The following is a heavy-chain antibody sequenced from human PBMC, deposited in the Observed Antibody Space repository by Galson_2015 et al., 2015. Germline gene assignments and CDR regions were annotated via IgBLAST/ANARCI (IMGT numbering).Heavy chain of an antibody. J-gene: IGHJ3*01. D-gene: IGHD3-22*01. CDR1: GYTFTSYY. Sequence: SVKVSCKASGYTFTSYYIHWVRQAPGQGLEWMGLINTSGGTTRNAQKIQGRVTMARDTSTSTVYMELRSLRSEDTAVYHCARARTGRFSMINVSPEDAFDLWGQGTVVTVSS. CDR3: ARARTGRFSMINVSPEDAFDL. V-gene: IGHV1-46*01. CDR2: INTSGGTT.